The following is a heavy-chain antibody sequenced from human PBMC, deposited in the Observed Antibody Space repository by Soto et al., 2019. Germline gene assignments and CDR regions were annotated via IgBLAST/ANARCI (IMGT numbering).Heavy chain of an antibody. CDR1: GFTFNTFE. Sequence: EVQLLESGGGLVQPGGSLRLSCAASGFTFNTFEMSWVRQAPGRGLEWVSFISDDSSRTYYPDAVKGRFTISRDNSKYTRYLQMNSLTAEATAVYACVKGGWLDFWGQGTLVTVSS. CDR2: ISDDSSRT. V-gene: IGHV3-23*01. CDR3: VKGGWLDF. J-gene: IGHJ5*01. D-gene: IGHD3-16*01.